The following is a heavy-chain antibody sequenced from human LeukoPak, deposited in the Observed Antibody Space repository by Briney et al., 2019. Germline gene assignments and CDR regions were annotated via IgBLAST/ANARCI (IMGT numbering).Heavy chain of an antibody. CDR1: GGSISSYY. CDR3: ARDYGGNYEA. Sequence: SETLSLTCTVSGGSISSYYWSWLRQPPGKGLEWIGYIYYSGSTNYNPSLKSRVTISVDTSKNQFSLKLSSVTAADTAVYYCARDYGGNYEAWGQGTLVTVSS. D-gene: IGHD4-23*01. J-gene: IGHJ5*02. CDR2: IYYSGST. V-gene: IGHV4-59*01.